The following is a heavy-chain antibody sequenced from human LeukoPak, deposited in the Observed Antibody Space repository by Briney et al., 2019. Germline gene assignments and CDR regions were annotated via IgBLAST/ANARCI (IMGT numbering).Heavy chain of an antibody. Sequence: AGGSLRLSCAASGFTFSGSAMHWVRQAPGKGLEWVSGISGSDGSTYYADSVKGRFTISRDNSKNTLYLQMNSLRVEDTAVYYCAKKIEYDPYYYYYMDVWGKGTTVTVSS. CDR2: ISGSDGST. D-gene: IGHD6-6*01. CDR3: AKKIEYDPYYYYYMDV. J-gene: IGHJ6*03. CDR1: GFTFSGSA. V-gene: IGHV3-23*01.